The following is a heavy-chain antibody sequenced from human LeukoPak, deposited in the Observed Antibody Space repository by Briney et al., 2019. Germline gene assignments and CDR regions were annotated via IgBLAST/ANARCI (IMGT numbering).Heavy chain of an antibody. CDR3: ARGFIAVAGHNWFDP. Sequence: GESLKISCKGSGYSFTSYWIGWVRPLPGKGLEWMGIIYPGDSDTRYSPSFQGQVTISADKSISTAYLQWSSLKASDTAMYYCARGFIAVAGHNWFDPWGQGTLVTVSS. D-gene: IGHD6-19*01. CDR2: IYPGDSDT. V-gene: IGHV5-51*01. J-gene: IGHJ5*02. CDR1: GYSFTSYW.